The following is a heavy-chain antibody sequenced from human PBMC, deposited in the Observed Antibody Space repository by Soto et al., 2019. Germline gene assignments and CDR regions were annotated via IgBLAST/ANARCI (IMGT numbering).Heavy chain of an antibody. V-gene: IGHV4-30-2*01. CDR3: ARGGGSTDYVANYYFDY. Sequence: QQRLQESGSGLVKPSQTLSLTCTVSGGSLSSGSFSWGWIRQPPGKGLEWIGYINYSGNTYYNPSPRRRVTISRDMSTNQFSLKLGSVTAADTAVYCCARGGGSTDYVANYYFDYWGRGTLVTVSS. CDR2: INYSGNT. J-gene: IGHJ4*02. D-gene: IGHD4-17*01. CDR1: GGSLSSGSFS.